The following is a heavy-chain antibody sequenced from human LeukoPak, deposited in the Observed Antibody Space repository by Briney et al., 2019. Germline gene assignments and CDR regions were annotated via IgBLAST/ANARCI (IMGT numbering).Heavy chain of an antibody. V-gene: IGHV3-74*01. Sequence: PGGSLRLSCAASGNYWMHWVRQVPGKGLVWVPHINSDGSWTSYADSVKGRFTISKDNAKNTVYLQMNSLRAEDTAVYYCVRGASGGHYVIDYWGQGTLVTVSS. CDR1: GNYW. CDR2: INSDGSWT. D-gene: IGHD1-26*01. CDR3: VRGASGGHYVIDY. J-gene: IGHJ4*02.